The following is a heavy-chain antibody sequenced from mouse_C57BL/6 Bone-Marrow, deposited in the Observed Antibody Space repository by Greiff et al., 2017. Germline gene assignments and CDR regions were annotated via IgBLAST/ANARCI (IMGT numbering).Heavy chain of an antibody. V-gene: IGHV1-26*01. Sequence: EVQLQQSGPELVKPGASVKISCKASGYTFTDYYMNWVKQSHGKSLEWIGDINPNNGGTSYNQKFKGKATLTVDKSSSKSSMQLRSLPSEYSAVYYCATRCLLQYFDVWCTGTAVTVTS. D-gene: IGHD2-3*01. CDR2: INPNNGGT. CDR1: GYTFTDYY. J-gene: IGHJ1*03. CDR3: ATRCLLQYFDV.